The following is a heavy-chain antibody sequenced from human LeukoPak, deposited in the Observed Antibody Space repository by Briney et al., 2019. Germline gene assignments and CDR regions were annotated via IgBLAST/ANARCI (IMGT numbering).Heavy chain of an antibody. Sequence: GSLRLSCAASGFTFSSYSMNWVRQAPGKGLEWVSSTTSISSYIYYADSVKGRFTISRDNAKNSLYLQMNSLRAEDTAVYYCARDIPDGKAFDYWGQGTLVTVSS. CDR2: TTSISSYI. CDR1: GFTFSSYS. J-gene: IGHJ4*02. V-gene: IGHV3-21*01. CDR3: ARDIPDGKAFDY. D-gene: IGHD2-21*01.